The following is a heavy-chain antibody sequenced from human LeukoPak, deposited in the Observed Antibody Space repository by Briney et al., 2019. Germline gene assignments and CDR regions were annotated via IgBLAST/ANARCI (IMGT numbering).Heavy chain of an antibody. CDR3: AKDMNYYGSGLADY. CDR2: ISGSGGST. J-gene: IGHJ4*02. Sequence: GGSLRLSCAASGFTFSSYAMSWVHQAPGKGLEWVSAISGSGGSTYYADSVKGRFTISRDNSKNTLYLQMNSLRAEDTAVYYCAKDMNYYGSGLADYWGQGTLVTVSS. V-gene: IGHV3-23*01. D-gene: IGHD3-10*01. CDR1: GFTFSSYA.